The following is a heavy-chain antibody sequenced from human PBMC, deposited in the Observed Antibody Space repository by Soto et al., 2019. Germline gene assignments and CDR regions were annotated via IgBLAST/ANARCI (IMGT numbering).Heavy chain of an antibody. Sequence: PGGSLRLSCAASGFTFSSYSMNWVRQVPGKGLEWVSSISSSSSYIYYADSVKGRFTISRDNAKNSLYLQMNSLRAEDTAVYYRASEATAEDYYYYGMDVWGQGTTVTVSS. D-gene: IGHD2-21*02. V-gene: IGHV3-21*01. CDR3: ASEATAEDYYYYGMDV. CDR1: GFTFSSYS. J-gene: IGHJ6*02. CDR2: ISSSSSYI.